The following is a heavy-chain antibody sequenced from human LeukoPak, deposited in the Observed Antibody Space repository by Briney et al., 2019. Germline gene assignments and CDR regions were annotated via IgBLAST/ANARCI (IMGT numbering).Heavy chain of an antibody. V-gene: IGHV1-2*02. J-gene: IGHJ1*01. CDR1: GYTFTGYY. CDR3: ARIDTYYYDSSGYYRGGAEYFQH. CDR2: INPNSGGT. Sequence: ASVKVSCKASGYTFTGYYMHWVRQVPGQGLEWMGWINPNSGGTNYAQKFQGRVTMTRDTSISTAYMELSRLRSDDTAVCYCARIDTYYYDSSGYYRGGAEYFQHWGQGTLVTVSS. D-gene: IGHD3-22*01.